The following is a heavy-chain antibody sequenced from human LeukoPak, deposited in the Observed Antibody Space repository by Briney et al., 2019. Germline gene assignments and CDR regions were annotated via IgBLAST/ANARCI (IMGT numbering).Heavy chain of an antibody. CDR1: GFTFDDYG. CDR2: ISWSSGSK. CDR3: ARVGRVTTPRYSDY. D-gene: IGHD4-17*01. Sequence: PGGSLRLSCAASGFTFDDYGMHWVRQAPGKGLEWVSGISWSSGSKGYADSVKGRFTISRDNAKNSLYLQMNSLRAEDTAVYYCARVGRVTTPRYSDYWGQGTLVTVSS. J-gene: IGHJ4*02. V-gene: IGHV3-9*01.